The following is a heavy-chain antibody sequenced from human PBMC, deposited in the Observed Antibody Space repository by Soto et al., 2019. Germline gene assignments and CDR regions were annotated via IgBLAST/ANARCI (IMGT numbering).Heavy chain of an antibody. D-gene: IGHD1-26*01. CDR3: AGGDSGGTSGLHY. CDR2: SNTDGSST. CDR1: GFTFSSYW. V-gene: IGHV3-74*01. Sequence: EVQLVESGGGLVQPGGSLRLSCAASGFTFSSYWMHWVRQAPGKGLVWISRSNTDGSSTSYVDSVQGPFTISRDNGKNTMFLQMHRLTAVETAVYYGAGGDSGGTSGLHYWGQGTLVTVSS. J-gene: IGHJ4*02.